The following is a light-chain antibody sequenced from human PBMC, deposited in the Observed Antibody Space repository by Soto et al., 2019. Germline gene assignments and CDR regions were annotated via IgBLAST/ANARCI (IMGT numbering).Light chain of an antibody. CDR2: GVS. V-gene: IGKV3-20*01. Sequence: EIVLTQSPGTLSMSPGERATLSCRASQSVNSNFFAWYQQKRGQAPRLLIYGVSTRATGIPDRFTGSGSGTDFALTISGLEPEDFAVYYCQQYGNSPRTFGQGTKVEIK. CDR3: QQYGNSPRT. CDR1: QSVNSNF. J-gene: IGKJ2*01.